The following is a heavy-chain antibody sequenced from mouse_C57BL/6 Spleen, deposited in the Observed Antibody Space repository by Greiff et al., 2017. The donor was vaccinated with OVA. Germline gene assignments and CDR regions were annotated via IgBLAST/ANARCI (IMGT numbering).Heavy chain of an antibody. CDR3: ARAYSTWYFDY. D-gene: IGHD2-10*01. CDR2: ISYDGSN. V-gene: IGHV3-6*01. J-gene: IGHJ2*01. Sequence: EVQLVESGPGLVKPSQSLSLTCSVTGYSITSGYYWNWIRQFPGNKLEWMGYISYDGSNNYNPSLKNRISITRDTSKNQFFLKLNSVTTEDTATYYCARAYSTWYFDYWGQGTTLTVSS. CDR1: GYSITSGYY.